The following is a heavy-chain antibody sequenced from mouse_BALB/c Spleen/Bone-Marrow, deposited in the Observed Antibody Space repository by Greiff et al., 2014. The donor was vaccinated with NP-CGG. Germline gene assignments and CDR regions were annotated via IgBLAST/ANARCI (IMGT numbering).Heavy chain of an antibody. CDR3: ARVWYFDY. V-gene: IGHV5-6-3*01. J-gene: IGHJ2*03. CDR2: IYSNGGSN. Sequence: VQLQQSGGGLVQPGGSLKLSCAASGFTFSSYGMSWVRQIPDKRLELVATIYSNGGSNYYPDSVKGRFTISRDNAKNALYLQMSNLKSEDTAMYYCARVWYFDYWGQGTSLTVSS. CDR1: GFTFSSYG.